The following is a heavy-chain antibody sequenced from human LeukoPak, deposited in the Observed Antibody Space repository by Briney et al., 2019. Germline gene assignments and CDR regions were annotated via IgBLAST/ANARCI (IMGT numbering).Heavy chain of an antibody. V-gene: IGHV3-23*01. CDR1: GFTFSSYA. CDR2: ISGSGGST. Sequence: GGSLRLSCAASGFTFSSYAMSWVRQAPGKGLEWVSAISGSGGSTYYADSVKGRFTISRDNSKNTLYLQMNSLRAEDTAVYYCARVYTGVLEDLYYYYMDVWGKGTTVTVSS. J-gene: IGHJ6*03. D-gene: IGHD3-16*01. CDR3: ARVYTGVLEDLYYYYMDV.